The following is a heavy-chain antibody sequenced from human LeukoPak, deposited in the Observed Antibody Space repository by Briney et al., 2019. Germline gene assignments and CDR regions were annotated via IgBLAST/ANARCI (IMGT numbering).Heavy chain of an antibody. Sequence: ASVKVCCKASGYNFITYPLIWVRQAPGQGLEWMGRISPYNDNTDLAQNLQGRVTMTTDTSTSTAYMELRGLTSDDTAVFFCARVATIWGSHRYFDYWGQGTLVTVSS. J-gene: IGHJ4*02. CDR3: ARVATIWGSHRYFDY. CDR2: ISPYNDNT. V-gene: IGHV1-18*01. D-gene: IGHD3-16*02. CDR1: GYNFITYP.